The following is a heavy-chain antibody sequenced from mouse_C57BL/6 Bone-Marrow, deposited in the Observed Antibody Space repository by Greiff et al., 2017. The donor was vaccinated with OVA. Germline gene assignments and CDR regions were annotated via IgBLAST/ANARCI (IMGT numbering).Heavy chain of an antibody. CDR3: TGHYDGAWFAY. CDR1: GFYITDDY. D-gene: IGHD1-2*01. Sequence: VQLQQSGPELVRPGASVTLSCTASGFYITDDYMHWVKQRPEQGLEWIGWIDPENGDTEYASKFQGKATRTADTSSNTAYLQLSSLTSEDTAVYYCTGHYDGAWFAYWGQGTLVTVSA. CDR2: IDPENGDT. V-gene: IGHV14-4*01. J-gene: IGHJ3*01.